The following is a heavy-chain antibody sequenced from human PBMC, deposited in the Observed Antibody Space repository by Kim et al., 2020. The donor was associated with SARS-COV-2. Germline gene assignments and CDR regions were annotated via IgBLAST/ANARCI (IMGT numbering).Heavy chain of an antibody. Sequence: NYAQKLQGRVTMTTDTATSTAYMELGSLRSDDTAVYYCAREMGGSGNFDYWGQGTLVTVSS. D-gene: IGHD3-10*01. V-gene: IGHV1-18*01. J-gene: IGHJ4*02. CDR3: AREMGGSGNFDY.